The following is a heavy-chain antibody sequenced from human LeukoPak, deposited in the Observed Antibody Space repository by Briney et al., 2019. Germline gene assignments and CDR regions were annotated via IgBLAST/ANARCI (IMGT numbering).Heavy chain of an antibody. D-gene: IGHD1-26*01. CDR1: GRSISRCY. V-gene: IGHV4-59*01. CDR2: VYHRGST. J-gene: IGHJ4*02. CDR3: ARKGDGGSAGFFDY. Sequence: SQTLSLTCTLSGRSISRCYAGWVRQPPRKGRGWIGHVYHRGSTNYSPSLTSRVTMSVARSKNQFSLKLSSVTAADTALYYCARKGDGGSAGFFDYWGQGTLVTVSS.